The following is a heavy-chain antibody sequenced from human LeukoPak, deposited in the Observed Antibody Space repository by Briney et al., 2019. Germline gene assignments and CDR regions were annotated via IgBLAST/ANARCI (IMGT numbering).Heavy chain of an antibody. D-gene: IGHD5-24*01. J-gene: IGHJ4*02. CDR2: IYSGGST. CDR3: AGDGYNYFDY. V-gene: IGHV3-53*01. Sequence: GGSLTLSCAASGFTVSSNYMSWVRQAPGKGLEWVSLIYSGGSTYYADSVKGRFTISRDNSKNTLYLQMNSLRAEDTAVYYCAGDGYNYFDYWGQGTLVTVSS. CDR1: GFTVSSNY.